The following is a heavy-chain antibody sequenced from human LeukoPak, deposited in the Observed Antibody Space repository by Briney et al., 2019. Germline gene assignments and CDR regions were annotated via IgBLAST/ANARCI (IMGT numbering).Heavy chain of an antibody. CDR1: GFTFSDYY. D-gene: IGHD5-12*01. V-gene: IGHV3-11*04. CDR2: ISSSGSTI. Sequence: PGGSLRLSCAASGFTFSDYYMNWIRQAPGKGLEWVSYISSSGSTIYYADSVKGRFTISRDNAKNSLYLQMNSLRAEDTAAFYCGRGRPRGYSGYVIDYWGQGTPITVSS. CDR3: GRGRPRGYSGYVIDY. J-gene: IGHJ4*02.